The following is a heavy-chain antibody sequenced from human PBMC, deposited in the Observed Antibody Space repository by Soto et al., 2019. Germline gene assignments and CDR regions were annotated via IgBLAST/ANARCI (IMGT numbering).Heavy chain of an antibody. CDR2: IYHSGST. D-gene: IGHD2-2*01. J-gene: IGHJ4*02. Sequence: PSETLSLTCAVSGGSISSGGYSWSWIRQPPGKGLEWIGYIYHSGSTYYNPSLKSRVTISVDRSKNQFSLKLSSVTAADTAVYYCARADCSSTSCSPIFDYWGQGTLVTVSS. CDR1: GGSISSGGYS. V-gene: IGHV4-30-2*01. CDR3: ARADCSSTSCSPIFDY.